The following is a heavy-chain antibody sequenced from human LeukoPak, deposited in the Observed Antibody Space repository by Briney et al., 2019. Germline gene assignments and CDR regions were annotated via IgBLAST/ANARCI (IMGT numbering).Heavy chain of an antibody. D-gene: IGHD6-19*01. J-gene: IGHJ4*02. V-gene: IGHV3-23*01. CDR3: AKGRDGCNADFDY. Sequence: GGSLRLSCAASGFTFYTYAMTWVRQAPGKGLEWVSAISGSGGSTYYADSVKGRFTISRDNSKNTLYLQMNSLRAEDTAVYYCAKGRDGCNADFDYWGQGTLVTVSS. CDR2: ISGSGGST. CDR1: GFTFYTYA.